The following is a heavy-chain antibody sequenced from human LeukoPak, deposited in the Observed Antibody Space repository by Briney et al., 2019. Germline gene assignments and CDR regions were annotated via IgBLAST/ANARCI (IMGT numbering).Heavy chain of an antibody. D-gene: IGHD1-14*01. CDR1: GGSFSGYY. Sequence: SETLSLTCAVYGGSFSGYYWSWIRQPPGKGLEWIGEINHSGSTNYNPSLKSRVTISVDTSKNQFSLKLSSVTAADTAVYCCAIPSDRFDYWGQGTLVTVSS. J-gene: IGHJ4*02. CDR2: INHSGST. CDR3: AIPSDRFDY. V-gene: IGHV4-34*01.